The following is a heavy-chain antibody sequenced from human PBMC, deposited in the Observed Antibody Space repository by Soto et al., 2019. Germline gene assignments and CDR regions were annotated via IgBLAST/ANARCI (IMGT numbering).Heavy chain of an antibody. J-gene: IGHJ4*02. V-gene: IGHV3-30-3*01. D-gene: IGHD6-13*01. CDR3: ARVYSSWSYYFDY. Sequence: SMRLSCAASGFKISSYAIHRVRQAPGKGLEWVAVISYDGSNKYYADSVKGRFTISRDNSKNTLYLQMNSLRAEDTAVYYCARVYSSWSYYFDYWGQGTLVTVSS. CDR2: ISYDGSNK. CDR1: GFKISSYA.